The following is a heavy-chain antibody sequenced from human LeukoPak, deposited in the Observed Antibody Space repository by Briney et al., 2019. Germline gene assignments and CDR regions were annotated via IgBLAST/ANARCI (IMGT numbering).Heavy chain of an antibody. D-gene: IGHD4-17*01. Sequence: GGSLRLSCRTFGFTFSSYTLHWVRQTPGKGLEWVALISNDGSNIYYADSVKGRFTLSRDNSKNTLYLQMNNLGVEDTALYYCARERGDYGYYYYYYGMDVWGQGTTVTVSS. CDR3: ARERGDYGYYYYYYGMDV. CDR2: ISNDGSNI. V-gene: IGHV3-30-3*01. J-gene: IGHJ6*02. CDR1: GFTFSSYT.